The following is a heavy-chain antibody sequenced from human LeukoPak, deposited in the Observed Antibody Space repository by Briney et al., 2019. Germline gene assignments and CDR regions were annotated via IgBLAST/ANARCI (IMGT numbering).Heavy chain of an antibody. V-gene: IGHV5-51*01. J-gene: IGHJ4*02. Sequence: GESLKISCTGSGYSFTSYWIGWVRQMPGKGLEWMGIIYPGDSDTRYSPSFQGQVTISADKSISTAYLQWSSLKASDTAMYYCARHASGGYSYGYFDYWGQGTLVTVSS. D-gene: IGHD5-18*01. CDR2: IYPGDSDT. CDR3: ARHASGGYSYGYFDY. CDR1: GYSFTSYW.